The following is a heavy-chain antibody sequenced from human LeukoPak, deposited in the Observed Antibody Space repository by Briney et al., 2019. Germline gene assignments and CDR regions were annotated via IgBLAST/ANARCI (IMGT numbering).Heavy chain of an antibody. V-gene: IGHV4-39*02. CDR1: GGSTSGGNYY. Sequence: SETLSLTCIVSGGSTSGGNYYWGWIRRPPGKGLEWIGGISSSGNTYYNPSLKSRITISVDTSKNHFSLKLSSVTAADTAVYYCARRRSYSSGWYKGYGDEYFDYWGQGTLVTVSS. CDR2: ISSSGNT. D-gene: IGHD6-19*01. J-gene: IGHJ4*02. CDR3: ARRRSYSSGWYKGYGDEYFDY.